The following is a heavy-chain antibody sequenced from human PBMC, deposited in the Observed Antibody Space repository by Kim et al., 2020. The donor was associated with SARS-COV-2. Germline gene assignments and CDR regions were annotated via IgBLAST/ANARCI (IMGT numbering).Heavy chain of an antibody. CDR1: GFTFRNYA. D-gene: IGHD2-15*01. Sequence: GGSLRLSCAASGFTFRNYAMTWVRQAPGKGLEWVSTISAGGSSTYYADSVKGRFTISRDNSKNILSLQLNSLRAEDTAIYYCADYSQRAFAYWGQGTVVT. J-gene: IGHJ4*02. CDR2: ISAGGSST. V-gene: IGHV3-23*01. CDR3: ADYSQRAFAY.